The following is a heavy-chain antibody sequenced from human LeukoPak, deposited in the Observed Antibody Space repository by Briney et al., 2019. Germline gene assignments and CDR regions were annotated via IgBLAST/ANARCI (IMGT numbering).Heavy chain of an antibody. CDR3: ARDPVNCGGDCYQA. V-gene: IGHV3-48*01. J-gene: IGHJ5*02. CDR2: IGSSSNTI. CDR1: GFTFSSYS. Sequence: GGSLRLSCAASGFTFSSYSMNWVRQAPGKGLEWVSYIGSSSNTIYYADSVKGRFTISRDNARNSLYLQMNSLRAEDTAVYYCARDPVNCGGDCYQAWGQGTLVTVSS. D-gene: IGHD2-21*02.